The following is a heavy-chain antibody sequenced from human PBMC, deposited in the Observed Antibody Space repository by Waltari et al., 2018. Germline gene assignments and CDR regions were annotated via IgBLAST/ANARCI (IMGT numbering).Heavy chain of an antibody. Sequence: QVQLQESGPGLVKPSQTLSLTCTVSGGSISSGSYYWSWIRQPAGKGLEWIGRIYTSGSTNYNPSLKSRVTISVDTSKNQFSLKLSSVTAADTAVYYCARAEMATISFYYYMDVWGKGTTVTVSS. CDR3: ARAEMATISFYYYMDV. CDR2: IYTSGST. CDR1: GGSISSGSYY. D-gene: IGHD5-12*01. V-gene: IGHV4-61*02. J-gene: IGHJ6*03.